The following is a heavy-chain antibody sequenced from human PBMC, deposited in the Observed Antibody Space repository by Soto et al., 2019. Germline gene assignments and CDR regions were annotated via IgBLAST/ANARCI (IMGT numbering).Heavy chain of an antibody. J-gene: IGHJ4*02. CDR2: ISGSGGST. D-gene: IGHD4-17*01. V-gene: IGHV3-23*01. CDR1: GFTFSSYA. Sequence: GGSLRLSCAASGFTFSSYAMSWVRQAPGKGLEWVSAISGSGGSTYYADSVKGRFTISRDNSKNTLYLQMNSLRAEDTAVYYCAKGHVQGVYGDYVGYWGQGTLVTVSS. CDR3: AKGHVQGVYGDYVGY.